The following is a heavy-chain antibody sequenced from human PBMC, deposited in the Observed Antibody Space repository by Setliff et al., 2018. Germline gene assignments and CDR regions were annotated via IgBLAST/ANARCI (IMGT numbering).Heavy chain of an antibody. J-gene: IGHJ4*02. Sequence: SETLSLTCVVSGGSIRSSSYYWGWLRQPPGKGLEWIGEINQSGTTNYNPPLKGRATISVDNSKNQFSLNLNSVTVADTAVYFCARGVRTGHLDSWGQGTLVTSPQ. V-gene: IGHV4-39*07. CDR2: INQSGTT. D-gene: IGHD1-1*01. CDR3: ARGVRTGHLDS. CDR1: GGSIRSSSYY.